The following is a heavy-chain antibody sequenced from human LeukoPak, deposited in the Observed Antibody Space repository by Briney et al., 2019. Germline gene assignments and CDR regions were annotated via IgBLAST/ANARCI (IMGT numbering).Heavy chain of an antibody. CDR2: IYYSGST. CDR3: ARGTRQSSNHYFDY. Sequence: SETLSLTCTVSGGSISNYWSWIRQPPGKGLEWIGYIYYSGSTNYNPSPKSRVTISVDTSKNQFSLKLSSVTAADTAVFYCARGTRQSSNHYFDYWGQGTLVTVSS. D-gene: IGHD4-11*01. V-gene: IGHV4-59*01. CDR1: GGSISNY. J-gene: IGHJ4*02.